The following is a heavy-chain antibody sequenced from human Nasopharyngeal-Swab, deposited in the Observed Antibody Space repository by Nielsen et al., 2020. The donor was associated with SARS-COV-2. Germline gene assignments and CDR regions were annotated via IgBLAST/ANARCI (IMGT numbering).Heavy chain of an antibody. V-gene: IGHV4-4*02. D-gene: IGHD7-27*01. CDR2: IYHSGTT. CDR3: ARGTTGVLDV. J-gene: IGHJ6*02. Sequence: WIRQPPGKGLEWVGEIYHSGTTNYNPSLKSRVTISVDKSKNQFSLKLTSVTAADTVVYYCARGTTGVLDVWGQGTTVTVSS.